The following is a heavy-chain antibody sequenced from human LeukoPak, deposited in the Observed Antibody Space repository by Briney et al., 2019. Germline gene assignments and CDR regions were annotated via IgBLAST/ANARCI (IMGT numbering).Heavy chain of an antibody. V-gene: IGHV4-4*07. CDR3: ARDLVVAPYNWFDP. Sequence: SETLSLTCTVSGGSISSYYWSWIRQPAGKGLEWIGRMQISGITHYNPSLQSRVTMSLDTSKNQFSLKLSSVTAADTAVYYCARDLVVAPYNWFDPWGQGTLVTVSS. CDR1: GGSISSYY. J-gene: IGHJ5*02. CDR2: MQISGIT. D-gene: IGHD2-2*01.